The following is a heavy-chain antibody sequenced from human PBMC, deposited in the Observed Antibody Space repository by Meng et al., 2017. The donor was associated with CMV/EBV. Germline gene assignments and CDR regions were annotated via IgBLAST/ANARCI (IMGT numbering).Heavy chain of an antibody. CDR1: GFTFSSYS. CDR3: ARAGGCSSTSCPPAFVN. CDR2: ISSSSSYI. D-gene: IGHD2-2*01. J-gene: IGHJ4*02. Sequence: GESLKISCAASGFTFSSYSMNWVRQAPGKGLEWVSSISSSSSYIYYADSVKGRFTISRDNAKNSLYLQMNSLRAEDTAVYYCARAGGCSSTSCPPAFVNWGQGTPVTVSS. V-gene: IGHV3-21*01.